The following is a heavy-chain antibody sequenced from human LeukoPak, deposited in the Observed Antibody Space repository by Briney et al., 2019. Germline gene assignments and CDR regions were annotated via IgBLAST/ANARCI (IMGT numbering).Heavy chain of an antibody. Sequence: ASVTVSCKASGYTFTSYYMHGVRQAPAPGLEGKGIINPSGGSTSYAQKFQGRVTMTSDMSTSTLYMELSSLRSEDTAVYYCARDGTSGAFDIWGQGTMVTVSS. V-gene: IGHV1-46*01. CDR1: GYTFTSYY. J-gene: IGHJ3*02. D-gene: IGHD1-26*01. CDR3: ARDGTSGAFDI. CDR2: INPSGGST.